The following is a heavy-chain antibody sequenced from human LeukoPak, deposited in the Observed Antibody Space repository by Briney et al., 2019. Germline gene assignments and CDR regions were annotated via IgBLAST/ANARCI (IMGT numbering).Heavy chain of an antibody. D-gene: IGHD6-25*01. CDR2: ISGSGGTT. CDR3: AKGTGYTSGSGTALDS. CDR1: GLTFSSHA. J-gene: IGHJ4*02. Sequence: GGSLRLSCAASGLTFSSHAMNWVRQAPGKGLEWVSAISGSGGTTYYADSVKGRFTISRDNSKNTVYLQMNSLRAEDTAVYYCAKGTGYTSGSGTALDSWGQGTLVTVSS. V-gene: IGHV3-23*01.